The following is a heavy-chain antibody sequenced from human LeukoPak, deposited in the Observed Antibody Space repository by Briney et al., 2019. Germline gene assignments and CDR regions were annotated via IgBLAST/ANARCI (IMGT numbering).Heavy chain of an antibody. J-gene: IGHJ5*02. Sequence: ASVKVSCKASGYTFTGYYIHWVRQAPGQGLEWMGWINPNSGGTNYAQKFQGRVTMTRDTSISTAYMELSSLISDDTAVYYCARDPGSSWFDPWGQGTLVTVSS. V-gene: IGHV1-2*02. CDR3: ARDPGSSWFDP. CDR1: GYTFTGYY. D-gene: IGHD3-10*01. CDR2: INPNSGGT.